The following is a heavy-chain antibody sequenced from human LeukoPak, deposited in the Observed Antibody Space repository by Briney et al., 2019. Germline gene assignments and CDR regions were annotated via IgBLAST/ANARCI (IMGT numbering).Heavy chain of an antibody. V-gene: IGHV4-39*01. Sequence: SETLSLTYTVSGGSISSSSYYWGWIRQPPGKGLEWIGSIYYSGITYYNPSLKSRVTISVDTTKNQFSLKLSSVTAADTAVYYCARPYDSSGYYYFDYWGQGTLVTVSS. D-gene: IGHD3-22*01. CDR2: IYYSGIT. CDR1: GGSISSSSYY. CDR3: ARPYDSSGYYYFDY. J-gene: IGHJ4*02.